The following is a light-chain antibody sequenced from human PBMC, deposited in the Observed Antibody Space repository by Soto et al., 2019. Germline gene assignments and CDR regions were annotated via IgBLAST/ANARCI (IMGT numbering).Light chain of an antibody. V-gene: IGLV1-44*01. CDR3: AVWDDSLNAVV. CDR2: TND. CDR1: TSNIGRNA. J-gene: IGLJ3*02. Sequence: QSVLTHPPSASGAPGQRVTISCSRSTSNIGRNAVNWYQQFTGTAPKLLISTNDDRPSGVPDRFSGSKSGTSASLAISGLQSEDEADYYCAVWDDSLNAVVFGGGTKVTVL.